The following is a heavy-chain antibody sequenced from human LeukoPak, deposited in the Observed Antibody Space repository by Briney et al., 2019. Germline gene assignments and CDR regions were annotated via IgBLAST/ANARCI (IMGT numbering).Heavy chain of an antibody. V-gene: IGHV3-23*01. CDR1: GFIFSGNA. D-gene: IGHD3-3*01. CDR3: AKRYHWSYGFWSGYYTPFDY. J-gene: IGHJ4*02. Sequence: GGSLRLSCAASGFIFSGNAITWVRQAPGKGLKWVSSISGSGGSTYYADSVKGRFTISRDNSKNTLYLQMNSLRAEDTAVYYCAKRYHWSYGFWSGYYTPFDYWGQGTLVTVSS. CDR2: ISGSGGST.